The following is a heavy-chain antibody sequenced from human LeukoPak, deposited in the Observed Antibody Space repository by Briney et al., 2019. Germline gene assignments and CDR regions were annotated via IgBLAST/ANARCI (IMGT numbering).Heavy chain of an antibody. CDR2: IIPILGIA. J-gene: IGHJ4*02. CDR1: GYTFTSYD. D-gene: IGHD6-19*01. CDR3: ATRGGYSSGGDY. V-gene: IGHV1-69*04. Sequence: ASVKVSCKASGYTFTSYDINWVRQATGQGLEWMGRIIPILGIANYAQKFQGRVTITADKSTSTAYMELSSLRSEDTAVYYCATRGGYSSGGDYWGQGTLVTVSS.